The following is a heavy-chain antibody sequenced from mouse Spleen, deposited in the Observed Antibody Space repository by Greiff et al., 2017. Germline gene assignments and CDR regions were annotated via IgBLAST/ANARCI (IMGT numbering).Heavy chain of an antibody. CDR3: TRQGDYDIWAWFAY. Sequence: EVKVEESGGGLVQPGGSMKLSCAASGFTFSDAWMDWVRQSPEKGLEWVAEIRNKANNHATYYAESVKGRFTISRDDSKSSVYLQMNSLRAEDTGIYYCTRQGDYDIWAWFAYWGQGTLVTVSA. V-gene: IGHV6-6*01. D-gene: IGHD2-4*01. J-gene: IGHJ3*01. CDR1: GFTFSDAW. CDR2: IRNKANNHAT.